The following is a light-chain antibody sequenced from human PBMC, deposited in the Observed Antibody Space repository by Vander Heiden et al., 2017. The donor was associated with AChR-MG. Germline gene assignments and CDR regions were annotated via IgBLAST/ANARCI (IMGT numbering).Light chain of an antibody. CDR3: LVWVDHSDRPV. V-gene: IGLV3-21*04. Sequence: SYALTQPPPVAVAPGNTARVPCGGKDIGRKRGHWYTEKAGLAPRLDIYYDGDRPSGIPARFSGFNSDNTATLIISRVEAGDEADYFCLVWVDHSDRPVFGGGNKLSVL. J-gene: IGLJ2*01. CDR1: DIGRKR. CDR2: YDG.